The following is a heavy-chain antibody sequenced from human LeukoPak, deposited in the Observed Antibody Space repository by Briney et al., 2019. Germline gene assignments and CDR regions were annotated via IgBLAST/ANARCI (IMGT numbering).Heavy chain of an antibody. CDR1: GGSTSSYY. Sequence: PSETLSLTCTVSGGSTSSYYWSWIRQPPGKGLKWIGYIYYSGSTNYNPSLKSRVTISVDTSKNQFSLKLSSVTAADTAVYYCASTYPYCGGDCFIDPWGQGTLVTVSS. CDR2: IYYSGST. CDR3: ASTYPYCGGDCFIDP. D-gene: IGHD2-21*02. V-gene: IGHV4-59*01. J-gene: IGHJ5*02.